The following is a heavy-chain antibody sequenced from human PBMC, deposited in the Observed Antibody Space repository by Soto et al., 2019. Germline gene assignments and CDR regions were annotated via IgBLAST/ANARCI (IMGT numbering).Heavy chain of an antibody. CDR2: IYYSGST. D-gene: IGHD6-19*01. J-gene: IGHJ4*02. CDR1: GGSISSYY. Sequence: ETLSLTCTVSGGSISSYYWNWIRQPPGKGLEWIGYIYYSGSTNYNPSLKSRVTISVDTSKNQFSLKLSSVTAADTAVYYCARLRYSSGWQLDYWGQGTLVTVSS. CDR3: ARLRYSSGWQLDY. V-gene: IGHV4-59*08.